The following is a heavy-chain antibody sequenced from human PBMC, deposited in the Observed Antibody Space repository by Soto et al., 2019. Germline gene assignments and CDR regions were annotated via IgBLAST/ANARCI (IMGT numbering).Heavy chain of an antibody. V-gene: IGHV4-39*01. Sequence: SETLSLTCTVSGGSISSSSYYWGWIRQPPGKGLEWIGSIYYSGSTYYNQSLKSRVTISVDTSKNQFSLKLSSVTAADTAVYYCASFLRFLEWFGYWGQGTLVTVSS. J-gene: IGHJ4*02. CDR3: ASFLRFLEWFGY. CDR2: IYYSGST. CDR1: GGSISSSSYY. D-gene: IGHD3-3*01.